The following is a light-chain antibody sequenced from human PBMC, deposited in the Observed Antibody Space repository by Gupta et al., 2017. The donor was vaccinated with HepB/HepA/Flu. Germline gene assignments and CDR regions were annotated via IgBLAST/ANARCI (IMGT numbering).Light chain of an antibody. CDR1: QSISSY. Sequence: DIQMTQSPSSLSASVGDRVTITGRASQSISSYLNWYQQKSWKAPKLLIYAASSLQSGVPSRFSGSGSGSDFTLSMSMLQPEDFATYYCQWSDSTPCSFGQWTKMEIK. CDR3: QWSDSTPCS. CDR2: AAS. V-gene: IGKV1-39*01. J-gene: IGKJ2*04.